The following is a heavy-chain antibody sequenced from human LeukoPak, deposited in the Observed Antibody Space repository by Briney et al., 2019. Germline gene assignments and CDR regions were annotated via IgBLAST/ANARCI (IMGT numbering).Heavy chain of an antibody. CDR3: AKLLGNPRSFDY. Sequence: PGGSLRLSCAASGFTFSSYAMNWVRQTPGKGLEWVSTTGTNTYYAESVKGRFTISRDNSKNTLYLQMNSLRGEDTAIYYCAKLLGNPRSFDYWGQGTLVTVSS. CDR1: GFTFSSYA. D-gene: IGHD2/OR15-2a*01. J-gene: IGHJ4*02. CDR2: TGTNT. V-gene: IGHV3-23*01.